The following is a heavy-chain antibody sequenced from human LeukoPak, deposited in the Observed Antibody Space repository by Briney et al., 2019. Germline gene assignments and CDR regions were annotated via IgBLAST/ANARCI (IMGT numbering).Heavy chain of an antibody. CDR2: SNHFGST. J-gene: IGHJ5*02. V-gene: IGHV4-34*01. Sequence: SETLSLTCAVSGESFSGYFWTWIRQPPGKGLEWIGESNHFGSTDYNPSLKARVTISVDTSKNQFSLKLSSVTAADTALYYCARGSGYRGNWFDPWGQGILVTVSS. CDR1: GESFSGYF. CDR3: ARGSGYRGNWFDP. D-gene: IGHD3-3*01.